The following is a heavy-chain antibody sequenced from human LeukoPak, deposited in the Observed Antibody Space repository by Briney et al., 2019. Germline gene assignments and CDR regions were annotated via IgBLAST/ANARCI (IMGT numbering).Heavy chain of an antibody. CDR3: ARDSAVAGTRWLDY. V-gene: IGHV3-30*01. CDR1: GFTFSSYA. D-gene: IGHD6-19*01. Sequence: GGSLRLSCAASGFTFSSYAMHWVRQAPGKGLEWVAVISYDGSNKYYADSVKGRFTISRDNSKNTLYLQMNSLRAEDTAVYYCARDSAVAGTRWLDYWGQGTLVTVSS. CDR2: ISYDGSNK. J-gene: IGHJ4*02.